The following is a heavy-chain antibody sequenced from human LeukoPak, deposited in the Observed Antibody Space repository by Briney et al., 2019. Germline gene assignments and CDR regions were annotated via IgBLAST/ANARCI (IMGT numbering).Heavy chain of an antibody. Sequence: GGSLRLLCAASGFTFNYAWMSWVRRTRGKGLEGLGRFNTKSDGRTTDSAAPVKGRFTISRDDSKNTVYLQMNSLKTDDTEMYYCIAGITFWGQGTLVSLSS. D-gene: IGHD2/OR15-2a*01. J-gene: IGHJ4*02. CDR1: GFTFNYAW. CDR3: IAGITF. CDR2: FNTKSDGRTT. V-gene: IGHV3-15*01.